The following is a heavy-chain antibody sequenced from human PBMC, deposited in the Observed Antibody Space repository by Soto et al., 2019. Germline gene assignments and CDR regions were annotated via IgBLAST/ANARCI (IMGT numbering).Heavy chain of an antibody. J-gene: IGHJ6*03. CDR1: GFTFSSYS. CDR2: ISSSSSTI. Sequence: EVQLVESGGGLVQPGGSLRLSCAASGFTFSSYSMNWVRQAPGKGLEWVSYISSSSSTIYYADSVKGRFTISRDNAKNSLYLQMKSLRAEDTAVYYCARGPYGSGSYYHYYYYYYRDVWGEGTTVTACS. CDR3: ARGPYGSGSYYHYYYYYYRDV. V-gene: IGHV3-48*01. D-gene: IGHD3-10*01.